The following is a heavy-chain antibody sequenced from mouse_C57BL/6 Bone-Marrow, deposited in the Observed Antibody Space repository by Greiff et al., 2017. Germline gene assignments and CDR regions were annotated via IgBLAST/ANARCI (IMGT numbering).Heavy chain of an antibody. CDR3: ARPTEYYYYAMDY. V-gene: IGHV1-55*01. J-gene: IGHJ4*01. Sequence: VQLQQPGAELVKPGASVKMSCKASGYTFTSYWITWVKQRPGQGLEWIGDIYPGSGSTNYNEKFKSKATLTVDTSSSTAYMQLSSLTSEDSAVYYCARPTEYYYYAMDYWGQEPQSPSPQ. CDR1: GYTFTSYW. CDR2: IYPGSGST. D-gene: IGHD1-1*01.